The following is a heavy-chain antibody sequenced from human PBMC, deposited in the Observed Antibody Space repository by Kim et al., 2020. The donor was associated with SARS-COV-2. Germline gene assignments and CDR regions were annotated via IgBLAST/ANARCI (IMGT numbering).Heavy chain of an antibody. CDR1: GGSISSSNW. CDR3: AREGGGRCSGGSCYSGLWGMDV. J-gene: IGHJ6*02. Sequence: SETLSLTCAVSGGSISSSNWWSWVRQPPGKGLEWIGEIYHSGSTNYNPSLKSRVTISVDKSKNQFSLKLSSVTAADTAVYYCAREGGGRCSGGSCYSGLWGMDVWGQGTTVTVSS. D-gene: IGHD2-15*01. CDR2: IYHSGST. V-gene: IGHV4-4*02.